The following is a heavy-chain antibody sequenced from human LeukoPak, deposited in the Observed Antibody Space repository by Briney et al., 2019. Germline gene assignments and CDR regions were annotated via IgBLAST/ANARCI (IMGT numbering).Heavy chain of an antibody. V-gene: IGHV3-30*07. CDR1: GFTFSSYA. CDR2: ISYEGSNK. D-gene: IGHD3-10*01. CDR3: ARDSTYYYDSGSSGPHYFDN. Sequence: GGSLRLSWAAVGFTFSSYAMHWVRQAPGKGLEWVAVISYEGSNKYYADSVKGRFTISRDNSKNTLYLQMNSLRAEDTAVYYCARDSTYYYDSGSSGPHYFDNWGQGTLVTVSS. J-gene: IGHJ4*02.